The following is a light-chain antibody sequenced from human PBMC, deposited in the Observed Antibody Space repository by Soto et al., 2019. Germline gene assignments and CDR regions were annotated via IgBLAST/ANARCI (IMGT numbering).Light chain of an antibody. CDR3: QNYKSAPNT. CDR2: APS. J-gene: IGKJ2*01. Sequence: DIQMTQSPSSLSASVGDRVTITCRASQDISNYLAWYQQKPGKVPKLLIYAPSTLQTGVQSRFSGSGSGTVFTLTINSLQPEDVATYYCQNYKSAPNTFGRGTRLEIK. V-gene: IGKV1-27*01. CDR1: QDISNY.